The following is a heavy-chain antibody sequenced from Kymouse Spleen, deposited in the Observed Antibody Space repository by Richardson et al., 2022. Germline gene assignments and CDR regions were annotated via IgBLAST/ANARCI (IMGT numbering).Heavy chain of an antibody. CDR1: GGSISSGGYY. Sequence: QVQLQESGPGLVKPSQTLSLTCTVSGGSISSGGYYWSWIRQHPGKGLEWIGYIYYSGSTYYNPSLKSRVTISVDTSKNQFSLKLSSVTAADTAVYYCARDGCSSTSCNYYYYYGMDVWGQGTTVTVSS. V-gene: IGHV4-31*03. CDR3: ARDGCSSTSCNYYYYYGMDV. J-gene: IGHJ6*02. D-gene: IGHD2-2*02. CDR2: IYYSGST.